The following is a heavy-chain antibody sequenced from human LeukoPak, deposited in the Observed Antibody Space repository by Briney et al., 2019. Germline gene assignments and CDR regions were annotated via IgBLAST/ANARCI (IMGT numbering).Heavy chain of an antibody. Sequence: PGGSLRLSCAASGFTFSSYSMNWVRQAPGKGLEWVSSISSSSSYIYYADSVKGRFTISRDNAKNSLYLQMNSLRAEDTAVYYCARDRALGGHDAFDIWGQGTMVTVSS. CDR2: ISSSSSYI. J-gene: IGHJ3*02. CDR3: ARDRALGGHDAFDI. D-gene: IGHD2-15*01. V-gene: IGHV3-21*01. CDR1: GFTFSSYS.